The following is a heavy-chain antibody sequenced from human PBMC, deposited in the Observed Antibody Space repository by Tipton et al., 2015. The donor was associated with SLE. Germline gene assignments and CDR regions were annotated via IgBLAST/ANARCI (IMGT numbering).Heavy chain of an antibody. V-gene: IGHV3-33*08. Sequence: SLRLSCAASGFIFRSYGMHWVRQAPGKGLEWVAFIRYDGSNKYYADSVKGRFTISRDNAKNSLFLQMNSLRVDDTAVYYCARGGARDLWYWGQGTLVTISS. D-gene: IGHD2-21*01. CDR1: GFIFRSYG. J-gene: IGHJ4*02. CDR2: IRYDGSNK. CDR3: ARGGARDLWY.